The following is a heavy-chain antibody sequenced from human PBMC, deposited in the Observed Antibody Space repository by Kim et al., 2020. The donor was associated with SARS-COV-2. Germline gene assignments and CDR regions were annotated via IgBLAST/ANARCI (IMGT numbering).Heavy chain of an antibody. Sequence: SSTIYYADSVQGRFTISRDNARNSLFLQRNSLRDEDTDVYYCARDGSGYWGQGTLVTVSS. CDR3: ARDGSGY. CDR2: SSTI. D-gene: IGHD3-3*01. J-gene: IGHJ4*02. V-gene: IGHV3-48*02.